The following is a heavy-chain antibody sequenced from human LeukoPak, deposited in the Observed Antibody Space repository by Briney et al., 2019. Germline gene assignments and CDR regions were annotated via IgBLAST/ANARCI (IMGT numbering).Heavy chain of an antibody. CDR2: INHSGST. D-gene: IGHD3-22*01. Sequence: SETLSLTCAVYGGSFSGYYWSWICQPPGKGLEWIGEINHSGSTNYNPSLKSRVTISVDTSKNQFSLKLSSVTAADTAVYYCARETPYYYDSSGYPRSAFDIWGQGTMVTVSS. V-gene: IGHV4-34*01. CDR3: ARETPYYYDSSGYPRSAFDI. CDR1: GGSFSGYY. J-gene: IGHJ3*02.